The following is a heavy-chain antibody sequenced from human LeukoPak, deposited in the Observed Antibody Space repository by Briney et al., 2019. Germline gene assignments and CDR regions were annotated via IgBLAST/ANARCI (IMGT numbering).Heavy chain of an antibody. CDR3: ARSVTNRSRWFDP. CDR2: ISYDGSNK. V-gene: IGHV3-30-3*01. D-gene: IGHD4-17*01. J-gene: IGHJ5*02. Sequence: PXKGLXXVTLISYDGSNKHYADSVKGRFTISRDNSKNTLDLQMNSLRTEDTAVYYCARSVTNRSRWFDPWGQGTLVTVSS.